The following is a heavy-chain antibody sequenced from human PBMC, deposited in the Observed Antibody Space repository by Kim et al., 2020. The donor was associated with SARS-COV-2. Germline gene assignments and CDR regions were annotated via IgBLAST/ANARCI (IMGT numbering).Heavy chain of an antibody. J-gene: IGHJ6*01. CDR1: GGSLSSSSYY. CDR2: AYYIGNT. D-gene: IGHD6-19*01. V-gene: IGHV4-39*01. CDR3: ARHKRYSSGWYVAFYY. Sequence: SETLSLTCTVSGGSLSSSSYYWGWIRQPPGKGLEWIGTAYYIGNTYYNPSLKSRVTISVDTSTNQFSLKLGSVTAADTAVYYCARHKRYSSGWYVAFYY.